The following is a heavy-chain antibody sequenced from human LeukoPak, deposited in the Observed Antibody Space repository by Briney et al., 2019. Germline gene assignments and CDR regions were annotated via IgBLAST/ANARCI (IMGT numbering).Heavy chain of an antibody. CDR3: TTGGFDY. CDR1: GFTFSTYA. J-gene: IGHJ4*02. D-gene: IGHD1-14*01. Sequence: GGSLRLSCAASGFTFSTYAMKWVRQAPGKGLEWVSTISGSDGSTSYADSVKGRFTISRDNSYNTLYLQMNNLSAEDTAIYYCTTGGFDYWAQGTLVTVSS. V-gene: IGHV3-23*01. CDR2: ISGSDGST.